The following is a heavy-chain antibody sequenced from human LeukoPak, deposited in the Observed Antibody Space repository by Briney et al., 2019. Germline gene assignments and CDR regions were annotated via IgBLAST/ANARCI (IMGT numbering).Heavy chain of an antibody. CDR2: ISAYNGNT. CDR3: ARDGHLVVVPAAGTNYYYHGMDV. V-gene: IGHV1-18*04. J-gene: IGHJ6*04. CDR1: GYTFTSYG. D-gene: IGHD2-2*01. Sequence: ASVKVSCKASGYTFTSYGISWVRQAPGQGLEWMGWISAYNGNTNYAQKLQGRVTMTTDISTSTAYMELRSLRSDDTAVYYCARDGHLVVVPAAGTNYYYHGMDVWGKGTTVTVSS.